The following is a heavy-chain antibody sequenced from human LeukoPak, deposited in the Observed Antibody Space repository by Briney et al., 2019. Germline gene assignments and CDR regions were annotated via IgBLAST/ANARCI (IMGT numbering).Heavy chain of an antibody. CDR2: IYSAGTT. D-gene: IGHD3-22*01. V-gene: IGHV3-53*04. J-gene: IGHJ4*02. Sequence: GGSLRLSCAASGFTVTNNYMSWVRQAPGKGLEWVTVIYSAGTTYYADSVKGRFTISRQNPENTLFLQMNSLRPEDTAVYYCARVLGYDSSGYYRGYFDYWGQGTLVTVSS. CDR3: ARVLGYDSSGYYRGYFDY. CDR1: GFTVTNNY.